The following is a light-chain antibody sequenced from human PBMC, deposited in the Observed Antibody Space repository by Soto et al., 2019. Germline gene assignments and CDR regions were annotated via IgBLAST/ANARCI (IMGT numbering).Light chain of an antibody. CDR3: QSYDSSLSGSNVV. J-gene: IGLJ2*01. CDR1: SSNIVAGYD. Sequence: QAVVTQPPSVSGAPGQRVTISCTGSSSNIVAGYDVHWYQQLPGTAPKLLIYGNSNRPSGVPDRFSGSKSGTSASLAITGLQAEDEADYYCQSYDSSLSGSNVVFGGGTKVTVL. CDR2: GNS. V-gene: IGLV1-40*01.